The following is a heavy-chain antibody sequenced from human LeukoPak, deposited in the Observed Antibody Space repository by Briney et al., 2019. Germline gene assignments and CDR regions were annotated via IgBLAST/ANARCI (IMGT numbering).Heavy chain of an antibody. Sequence: GGSLRLSCAASGFTFSSCAMSWVRQAPGKGLEWVSAISGSGGSTYYADSVKGRFTISRDNSKNTLYLQMNSLRAEDTAVYYCAKGGKQLLSFDYWGQGTLVTVSS. V-gene: IGHV3-23*01. J-gene: IGHJ4*02. CDR3: AKGGKQLLSFDY. CDR2: ISGSGGST. D-gene: IGHD2-2*01. CDR1: GFTFSSCA.